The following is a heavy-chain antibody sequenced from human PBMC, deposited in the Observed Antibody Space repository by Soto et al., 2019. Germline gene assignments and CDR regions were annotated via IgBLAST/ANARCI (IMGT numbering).Heavy chain of an antibody. CDR2: ISNDGSKQ. D-gene: IGHD2-8*01. V-gene: IGHV3-30*18. CDR3: AKSTLYCTNGVCFVLDY. Sequence: QVQVVESGGDAVQPGRSLRLSCAASGFTFSNYGMHWVRHAPGKGLEWVAVISNDGSKQYYGDSVKGRFTISRDNSKSTVYLQMNSLRAEDTAVYFCAKSTLYCTNGVCFVLDYWGQGTLVTVSS. J-gene: IGHJ4*02. CDR1: GFTFSNYG.